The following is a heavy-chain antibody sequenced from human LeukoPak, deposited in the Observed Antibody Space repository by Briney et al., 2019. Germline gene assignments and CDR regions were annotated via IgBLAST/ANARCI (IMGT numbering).Heavy chain of an antibody. CDR1: GFTFSSYS. CDR3: ASFSDSSGWYLTFDH. CDR2: ISSSSSYI. J-gene: IGHJ4*02. Sequence: GGSLRLSCAASGFTFSSYSMNWVRQAPGKGLEWVSSISSSSSYIYYADSVKGRFTISRDNAKNSLYLQMNSLRAEDTAVYYCASFSDSSGWYLTFDHWGQGTLVTVSS. V-gene: IGHV3-21*01. D-gene: IGHD6-19*01.